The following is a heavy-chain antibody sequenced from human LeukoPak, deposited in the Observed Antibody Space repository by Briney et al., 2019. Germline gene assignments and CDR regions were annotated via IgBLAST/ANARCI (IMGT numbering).Heavy chain of an antibody. CDR1: GFTFRSHA. Sequence: GGSLRLSCAASGFTFRSHAMSWVRQAPGKGLQFVSGLIENGATTYYADSVKGRFTISRDNSKNTLSLQMSSLRAEDTAVYYCAKGLVGTEYFQHWGQGTLVTVSS. CDR2: LIENGATT. V-gene: IGHV3-23*01. D-gene: IGHD2-8*02. J-gene: IGHJ1*01. CDR3: AKGLVGTEYFQH.